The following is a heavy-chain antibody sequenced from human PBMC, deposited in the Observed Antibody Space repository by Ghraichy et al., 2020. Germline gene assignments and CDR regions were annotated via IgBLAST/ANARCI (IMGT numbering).Heavy chain of an antibody. CDR3: AKAFIGDDTGSYYDF. Sequence: GESLNISCAASGFTFSNYAMSWVRQAPGKGLEWVSAIRNNGGNTFYADSVKGRFTISRVNSKNTLYLQMNGLRAEDTAIYYCAKAFIGDDTGSYYDFRGQGTVVTVSS. CDR2: IRNNGGNT. V-gene: IGHV3-23*01. D-gene: IGHD3-10*01. J-gene: IGHJ4*02. CDR1: GFTFSNYA.